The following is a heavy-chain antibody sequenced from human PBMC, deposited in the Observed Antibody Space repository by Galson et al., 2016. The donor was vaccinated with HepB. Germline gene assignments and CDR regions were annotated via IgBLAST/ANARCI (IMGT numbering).Heavy chain of an antibody. D-gene: IGHD6-19*01. J-gene: IGHJ4*02. CDR2: ISPYNGHT. CDR1: GYTFNTYG. Sequence: SVKVSCKASGYTFNTYGVAWVRQAPGQGLEWMGWISPYNGHTNYAQNFQGRVTMTTDTSTSTAFLELRSLRSDDTAIYYFASESGVGVAFDYWGQGTLVAVSS. CDR3: ASESGVGVAFDY. V-gene: IGHV1-18*01.